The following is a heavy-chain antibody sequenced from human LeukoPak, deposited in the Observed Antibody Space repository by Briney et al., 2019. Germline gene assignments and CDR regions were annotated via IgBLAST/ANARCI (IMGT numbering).Heavy chain of an antibody. D-gene: IGHD3-9*01. V-gene: IGHV1-24*01. J-gene: IGHJ5*02. CDR1: GCTLTKLS. Sequence: ASVKVSCKVSGCTLTKLSMHWVRQAPGKGLEWMGGFDPEDGETIYAQKFQGRVTMTEDTSTDTAYMELSSLRSEDTAVYYCATVLALRYFDWLLKYNWFDPWGQGTLVTVSS. CDR2: FDPEDGET. CDR3: ATVLALRYFDWLLKYNWFDP.